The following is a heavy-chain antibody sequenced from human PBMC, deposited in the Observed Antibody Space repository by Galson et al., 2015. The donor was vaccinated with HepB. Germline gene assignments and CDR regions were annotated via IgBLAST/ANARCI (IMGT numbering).Heavy chain of an antibody. Sequence: SLRLSCAASGFSFSTYDMHWVRQAPSKGLEWMAVLRYDGSSEFYADSVKGRFTISRDNSKNTLYLQMNKLRDEDTAVYHCARGMYSSGWSDVYDMWGQGTMVTVSS. D-gene: IGHD6-19*01. CDR3: ARGMYSSGWSDVYDM. CDR1: GFSFSTYD. CDR2: LRYDGSSE. V-gene: IGHV3-33*01. J-gene: IGHJ3*02.